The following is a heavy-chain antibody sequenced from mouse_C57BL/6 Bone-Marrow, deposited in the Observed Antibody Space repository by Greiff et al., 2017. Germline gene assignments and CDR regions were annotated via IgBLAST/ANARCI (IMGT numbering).Heavy chain of an antibody. CDR3: ARRSDYYGSSLYYYAMDY. D-gene: IGHD1-1*01. J-gene: IGHJ4*01. V-gene: IGHV1-81*01. CDR1: GYTFTSYG. Sequence: VQVVESGAELARPGASVKLSCKASGYTFTSYGISWVKQRTGQGLEWIGEIYPRSGNPSYNEKFKGKATLTADKSSSTAYMEIRSLTSEGSAVYFCARRSDYYGSSLYYYAMDYWGQGTSVTVSS. CDR2: IYPRSGNP.